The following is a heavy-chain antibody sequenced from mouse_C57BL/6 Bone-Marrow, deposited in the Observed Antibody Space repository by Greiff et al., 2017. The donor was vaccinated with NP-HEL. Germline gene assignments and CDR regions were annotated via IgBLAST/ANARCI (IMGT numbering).Heavy chain of an antibody. CDR1: GFTFSSYA. J-gene: IGHJ3*01. CDR3: ARVDGNYVAY. CDR2: ISDGGSYT. V-gene: IGHV5-4*01. Sequence: EVQLVESGGGLVKPGGSLKLSCAASGFTFSSYAMSWVRQTPEKRLEWVATISDGGSYTYYPDNVKGRFTISRDNAKNNLYLQMSHLKSEDTARYYCARVDGNYVAYWGQGTLVTVSA. D-gene: IGHD2-1*01.